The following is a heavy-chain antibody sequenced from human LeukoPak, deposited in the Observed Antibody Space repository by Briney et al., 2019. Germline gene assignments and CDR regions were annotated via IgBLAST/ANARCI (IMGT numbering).Heavy chain of an antibody. CDR3: ARAAKTTGRLFDY. D-gene: IGHD4-17*01. CDR1: GFTFETYW. J-gene: IGHJ4*02. CDR2: IKHDGSEK. V-gene: IGHV3-7*01. Sequence: GGSLRLSCAASGFTFETYWMSWVRQAPGKGLEWLANIKHDGSEKYYVDSVKGRFTISRDNAKDSLYLHMNRLRAEDTAVYYCARAAKTTGRLFDYWGQGTLVTVSS.